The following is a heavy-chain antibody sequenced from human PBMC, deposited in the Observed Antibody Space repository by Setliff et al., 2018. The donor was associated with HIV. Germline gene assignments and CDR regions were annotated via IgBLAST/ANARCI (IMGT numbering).Heavy chain of an antibody. J-gene: IGHJ6*03. CDR2: ISGYDENI. Sequence: ASVKVSCKASGYTFSNFAVSWVRQAPGQGLEWMGWISGYDENIKYAQKFQGRATMTTDTTSSTSYLELRSLTSDDTAMYYCARGGQQWLPYYYYYMDVWGEGTTVTVSS. CDR1: GYTFSNFA. D-gene: IGHD6-19*01. V-gene: IGHV1-18*01. CDR3: ARGGQQWLPYYYYYMDV.